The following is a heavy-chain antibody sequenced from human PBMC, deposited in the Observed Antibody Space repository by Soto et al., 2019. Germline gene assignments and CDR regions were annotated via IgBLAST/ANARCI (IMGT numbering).Heavy chain of an antibody. J-gene: IGHJ4*02. CDR2: IYSSGRT. D-gene: IGHD3-10*01. CDR3: PRVGGTPPNFFDS. V-gene: IGHV4-30-4*01. Sequence: PSETLSLTCTVSGGSIDSDDYYWTWIRQPPGKGLEWIGYIYSSGRTSYNPSLESRLTISIDTSKNQFSLHLNSVSAADTAVYFCPRVGGTPPNFFDSWAREPVVPVSS. CDR1: GGSIDSDDYY.